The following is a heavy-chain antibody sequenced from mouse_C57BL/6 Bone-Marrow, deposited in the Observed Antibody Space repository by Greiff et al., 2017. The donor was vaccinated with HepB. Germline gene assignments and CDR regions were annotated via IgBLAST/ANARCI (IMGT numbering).Heavy chain of an antibody. CDR1: GFSLTSYG. V-gene: IGHV2-2*01. Sequence: VQLVESGPGLVQPSQSLSITCTVSGFSLTSYGVHWVRQSPGKGLEWLGVIWSGGSTDYNAAFISRLSISKDNSKSQVFFKMNSLQADDTAIYYCARNGIYYYGSSPAWFAYWGQGTLVTVSA. D-gene: IGHD1-1*01. CDR2: IWSGGST. CDR3: ARNGIYYYGSSPAWFAY. J-gene: IGHJ3*01.